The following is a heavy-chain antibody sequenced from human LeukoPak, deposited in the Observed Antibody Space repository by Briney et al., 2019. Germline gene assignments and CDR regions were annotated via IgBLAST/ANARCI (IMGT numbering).Heavy chain of an antibody. J-gene: IGHJ4*02. CDR2: ISGGGGST. CDR1: GFTFTSYS. CDR3: AKGGKWDVTPFDY. Sequence: GGSLRLSCAASGFTFTSYSMNWVRQAPGKGLEWVSTISGGGGSTYYADSVKGRFTISRDNSKNTLYLQVNSLRAEDTAVYYCAKGGKWDVTPFDYRGQGTLVTVSS. D-gene: IGHD1-26*01. V-gene: IGHV3-23*01.